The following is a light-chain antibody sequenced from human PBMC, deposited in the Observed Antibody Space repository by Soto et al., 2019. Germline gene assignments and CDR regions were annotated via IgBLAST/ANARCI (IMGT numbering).Light chain of an antibody. CDR2: GAS. Sequence: EIVMTQSPATLSVSPGERATLSCRASQSVRSNLAWYQQKPGQAPRLLIYGASTRATGIPARFSGSGSGTEFTLTISSLQSEDFAVYYCQQYGASPFTFGPGTRLEI. J-gene: IGKJ3*01. V-gene: IGKV3-15*01. CDR1: QSVRSN. CDR3: QQYGASPFT.